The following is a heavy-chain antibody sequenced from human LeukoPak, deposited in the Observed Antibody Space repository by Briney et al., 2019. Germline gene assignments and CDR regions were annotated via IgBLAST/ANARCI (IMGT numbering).Heavy chain of an antibody. V-gene: IGHV3-21*01. J-gene: IGHJ4*02. Sequence: GVSLRLSCTASGFTFSFYMMNWVRQAQGKGLEWISSISTSSSHIYYADSLRGRITVSRANAKNSLYLHMNNLRAEDTAVYYCARDDNWNDKPFDLWGPGTLVTVSS. CDR3: ARDDNWNDKPFDL. D-gene: IGHD1-20*01. CDR1: GFTFSFYM. CDR2: ISTSSSHI.